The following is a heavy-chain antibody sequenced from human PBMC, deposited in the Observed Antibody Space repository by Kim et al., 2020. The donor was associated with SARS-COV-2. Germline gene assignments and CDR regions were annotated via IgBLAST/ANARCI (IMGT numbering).Heavy chain of an antibody. CDR1: GGSFNDYY. J-gene: IGHJ2*01. D-gene: IGHD6-13*01. Sequence: SETLSLTCGVHGGSFNDYYWTWIRQFPGKGLEWIGEISQSGLTNYNPSLENRVIMSVDTAKKQLSLNLTSVSAADTAVYYCWRERYSSGWYGMIDLWGRGTLVTVSS. V-gene: IGHV4-34*01. CDR3: WRERYSSGWYGMIDL. CDR2: ISQSGLT.